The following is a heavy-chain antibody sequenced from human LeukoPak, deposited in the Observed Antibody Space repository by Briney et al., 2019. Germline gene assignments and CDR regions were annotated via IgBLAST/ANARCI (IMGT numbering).Heavy chain of an antibody. V-gene: IGHV4-4*07. CDR2: IYSSGST. CDR3: ARGSPTYFTTWNFDY. J-gene: IGHJ4*02. D-gene: IGHD1-1*01. Sequence: SETLSLTCTVSGGYSSTYYWSWIRQPAGKGLQWIGRIYSSGSTKYNPSLKSRVTISIDTSKNQFSLKMSSVTAADTAIYYCARGSPTYFTTWNFDYWGQGTLVTVSS. CDR1: GGYSSTYY.